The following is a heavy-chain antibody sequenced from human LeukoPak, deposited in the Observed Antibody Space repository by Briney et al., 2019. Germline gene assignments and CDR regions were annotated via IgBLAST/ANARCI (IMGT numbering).Heavy chain of an antibody. CDR1: GGSISSSSYY. CDR2: IHYSGST. Sequence: SETLSLTCTVSGGSISSSSYYWGWIRQPPGKGLEWIGSIHYSGSTYYNPSLKSRVTISVDTSKNRFSLKLSSVTAADTAVYYCARAVWTTAFVPYFDYWGQGTLVTVSS. J-gene: IGHJ4*02. CDR3: ARAVWTTAFVPYFDY. D-gene: IGHD4-11*01. V-gene: IGHV4-39*01.